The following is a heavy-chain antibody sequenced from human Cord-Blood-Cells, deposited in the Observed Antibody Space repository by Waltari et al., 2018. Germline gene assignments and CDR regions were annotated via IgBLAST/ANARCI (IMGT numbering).Heavy chain of an antibody. CDR3: ARHEWGEILYLSGRGVVTHFDY. Sequence: QLQLQESGPGLVKPSETLSLTCTVSGGSISSSSYYSGWIRQPPGKGLEWIGSIYYSGSTYYNPSLKSRVTISVDTSKNQFSLKLSSVTAADTAVYYCARHEWGEILYLSGRGVVTHFDYWGQGTLVTVSS. V-gene: IGHV4-39*01. CDR1: GGSISSSSYY. CDR2: IYYSGST. D-gene: IGHD3-3*01. J-gene: IGHJ4*02.